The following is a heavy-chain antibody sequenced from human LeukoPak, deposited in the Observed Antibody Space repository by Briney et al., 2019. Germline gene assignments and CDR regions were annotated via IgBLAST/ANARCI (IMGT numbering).Heavy chain of an antibody. D-gene: IGHD3-22*01. Sequence: GGSLRLSCTTSGFTFGDYAMSWVRQAPGKGLEWVGFIRSKAYGGTTEYAASVKGRFTISRDDSKSIAYLQMNSLKTEDTAVYSCQTYYYDTGGYYYIDQWGQGTLVTVSS. V-gene: IGHV3-49*04. CDR1: GFTFGDYA. CDR2: IRSKAYGGTT. CDR3: QTYYYDTGGYYYIDQ. J-gene: IGHJ4*02.